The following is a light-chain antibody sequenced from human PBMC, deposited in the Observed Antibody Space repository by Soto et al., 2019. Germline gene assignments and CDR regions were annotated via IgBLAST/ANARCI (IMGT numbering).Light chain of an antibody. J-gene: IGKJ2*01. CDR1: QSVSSTY. Sequence: IVLTQSPCTLSLSPGERATLSCRASQSVSSTYFAWYQQKPGQAPRLLIYGASSRATGSPDRFSGSGSGTDFTRTISTLEPGDFAVYHCHLYGRSFGQGTKLAIK. V-gene: IGKV3-20*01. CDR3: HLYGRS. CDR2: GAS.